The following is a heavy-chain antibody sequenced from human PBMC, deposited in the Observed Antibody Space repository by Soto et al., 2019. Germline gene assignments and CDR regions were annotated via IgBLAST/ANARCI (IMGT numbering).Heavy chain of an antibody. D-gene: IGHD6-25*01. Sequence: SLTLSLTCAISGDSVSSNSVTWNWIRQSPSRGLEWLGRTYYRSKWYYDYEVSVKSRIIIDPDTSNNLFSLRLNSVTPEDTAVYYCARRGAAASINLFDYWGQGTLVTVSS. CDR3: ARRGAAASINLFDY. CDR2: TYYRSKWYY. CDR1: GDSVSSNSVT. V-gene: IGHV6-1*01. J-gene: IGHJ4*02.